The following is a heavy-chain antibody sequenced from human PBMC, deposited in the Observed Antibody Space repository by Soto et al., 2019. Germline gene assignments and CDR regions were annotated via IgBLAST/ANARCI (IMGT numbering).Heavy chain of an antibody. D-gene: IGHD2-15*01. J-gene: IGHJ4*02. CDR1: GGSISSSSYY. V-gene: IGHV4-39*01. Sequence: QLQLQESGPGLVKPSETLSLTCTVSGGSISSSSYYWGWIRQPPGKGLEWIGSIYYSGSTYYNPSLKSRVTISAATSTTQFSLKLGSVTAADTAVYYCARHTPAISISDHWGQGTLVTVSS. CDR2: IYYSGST. CDR3: ARHTPAISISDH.